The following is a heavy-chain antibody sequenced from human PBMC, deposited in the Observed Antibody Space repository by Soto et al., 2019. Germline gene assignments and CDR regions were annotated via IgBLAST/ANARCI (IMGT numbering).Heavy chain of an antibody. CDR2: MNPNSGNT. D-gene: IGHD2-15*01. Sequence: QVQLVQSGAEVKKPGASVKVSCKASGYTFTSYDINWVRQATGQGLEWMGWMNPNSGNTGYAQKFQGRVTMTRNTSIITAYRELSSLRSEDTAVYYCARGGYCSGGSCYSNYGMDVWGQGTTVTVSS. V-gene: IGHV1-8*01. CDR3: ARGGYCSGGSCYSNYGMDV. J-gene: IGHJ6*02. CDR1: GYTFTSYD.